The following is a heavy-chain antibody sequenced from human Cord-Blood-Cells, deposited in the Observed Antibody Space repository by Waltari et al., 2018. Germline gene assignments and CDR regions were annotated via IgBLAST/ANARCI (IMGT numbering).Heavy chain of an antibody. CDR2: INHSGST. Sequence: QVQLQQWGAGLLKPSETLSLTCAVHGGSLSGYYWSWIRQPPGKGLEWIGEINHSGSTNYNPSLKSRVTISVDTSKNQFSLKLSSVTAADTAVYYCARGHAFDYWGQGTLVTVSS. CDR1: GGSLSGYY. J-gene: IGHJ4*02. V-gene: IGHV4-34*01. CDR3: ARGHAFDY.